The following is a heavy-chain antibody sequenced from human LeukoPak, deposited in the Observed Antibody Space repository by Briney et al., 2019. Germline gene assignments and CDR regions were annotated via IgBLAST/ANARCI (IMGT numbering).Heavy chain of an antibody. V-gene: IGHV3-9*01. Sequence: PGRSLRLSCAASGFTFDDYAMHWVRQAPGKGLVWVSGISWNRGSIGYADSVKGRFTISRDNAKNSLYLQMNSLRAEDTALYYCAKDIRTGSSVWYLFDYWGEGTLVSVSS. CDR1: GFTFDDYA. CDR2: ISWNRGSI. J-gene: IGHJ4*02. D-gene: IGHD6-19*01. CDR3: AKDIRTGSSVWYLFDY.